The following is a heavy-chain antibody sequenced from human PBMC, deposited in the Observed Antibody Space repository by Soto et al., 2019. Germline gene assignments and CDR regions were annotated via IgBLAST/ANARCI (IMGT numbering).Heavy chain of an antibody. D-gene: IGHD4-4*01. V-gene: IGHV4-39*02. CDR1: GGSISYNSYY. CDR2: IFYTGTT. Sequence: SETLSLTCSVSGGSISYNSYYWGWIRQPPGKGLEWVGGIFYTGTTYYSPSLKDRVTISVDTSKNSFSLNLTSVTAADTAVYYCARARRDGYSGDFDYWGQGTLVTVSS. J-gene: IGHJ4*02. CDR3: ARARRDGYSGDFDY.